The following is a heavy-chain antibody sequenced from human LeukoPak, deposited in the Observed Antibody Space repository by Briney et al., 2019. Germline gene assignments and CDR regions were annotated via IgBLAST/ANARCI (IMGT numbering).Heavy chain of an antibody. CDR2: ISYDGSNK. CDR3: ARDPAYCGGDCYSGYFDY. V-gene: IGHV3-30-3*01. Sequence: PGGSLRLSCAASGFTFSTYAMSWVRQAPGKGLEWVAVISYDGSNKYYADSVKGRFTISRDNSKNTLYLQMNSLRAEDTAVYYCARDPAYCGGDCYSGYFDYWGQGTLVTVSS. D-gene: IGHD2-21*02. CDR1: GFTFSTYA. J-gene: IGHJ4*02.